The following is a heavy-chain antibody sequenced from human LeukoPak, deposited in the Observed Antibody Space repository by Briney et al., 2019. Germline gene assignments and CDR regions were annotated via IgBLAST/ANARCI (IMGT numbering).Heavy chain of an antibody. Sequence: ASVKVSCKASGYTFISYGISWVRQAPGQGLEWMGWINTYNDNTNCAQKFQGRVTMTTDTSTSTAYMELRSLRSDDTAVYYCARQPYDSSGYYYVEDSNFDYWGQGTLVTVSA. CDR2: INTYNDNT. V-gene: IGHV1-18*01. CDR1: GYTFISYG. CDR3: ARQPYDSSGYYYVEDSNFDY. D-gene: IGHD3-22*01. J-gene: IGHJ4*02.